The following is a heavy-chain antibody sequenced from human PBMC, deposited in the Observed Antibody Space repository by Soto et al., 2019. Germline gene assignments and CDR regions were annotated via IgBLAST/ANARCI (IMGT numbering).Heavy chain of an antibody. CDR2: IYYSGST. CDR3: VRWSGYSENWFDP. J-gene: IGHJ5*02. CDR1: GGSISSGDYY. Sequence: SETLSLTCTVSGGSISSGDYYWSWIRQPPGKGLEWIGYIYYSGSTYYNPSLKSRVTISVDTSKNQFSLKLSSVTAADTAVYYCVRWSGYSENWFDPWGQGTLVTVSS. D-gene: IGHD3-3*01. V-gene: IGHV4-30-4*01.